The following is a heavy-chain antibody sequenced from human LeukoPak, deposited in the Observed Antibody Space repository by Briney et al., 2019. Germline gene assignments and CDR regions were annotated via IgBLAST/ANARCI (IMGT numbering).Heavy chain of an antibody. J-gene: IGHJ4*02. CDR1: GFTFDDYA. CDR3: AKDTGH. Sequence: GGSLRLSCAASGFTFDDYAMHWVRQAPGKGLEWVSGISGNSGSIGYADSVKGRFTISRDNAKNSLYLQMNSLRAEDTALYYCAKDTGHWGQGTLVTVSS. V-gene: IGHV3-9*01. CDR2: ISGNSGSI.